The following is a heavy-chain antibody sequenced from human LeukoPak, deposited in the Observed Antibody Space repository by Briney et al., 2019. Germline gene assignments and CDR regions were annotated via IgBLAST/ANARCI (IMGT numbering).Heavy chain of an antibody. Sequence: PGGSLRLSCAASGFNFSACALSWVRQAPGKGLEWVSVISISGDVTYYADSVKGRFTISRDDSQNTLHLQMNSLRADDTAIYFCTSPAGHDSGWYYFWGERTLVTLSS. J-gene: IGHJ4*02. CDR2: ISISGDVT. D-gene: IGHD6-19*01. V-gene: IGHV3-23*01. CDR1: GFNFSACA. CDR3: TSPAGHDSGWYYF.